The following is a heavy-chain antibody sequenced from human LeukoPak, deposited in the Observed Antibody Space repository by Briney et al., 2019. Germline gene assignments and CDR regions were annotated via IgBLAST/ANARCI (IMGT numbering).Heavy chain of an antibody. J-gene: IGHJ4*02. CDR2: ISAYNGNT. Sequence: ASVKVSCKASGYTFTSYGISWVRQAPGQGLEWMGWISAYNGNTNYAQKLQGRVTMTTDTSTSTAYMELRSLRSDDTAVYYCARAPSSSWYLYYFDYWGQGTLVTVSS. V-gene: IGHV1-18*01. D-gene: IGHD6-13*01. CDR1: GYTFTSYG. CDR3: ARAPSSSWYLYYFDY.